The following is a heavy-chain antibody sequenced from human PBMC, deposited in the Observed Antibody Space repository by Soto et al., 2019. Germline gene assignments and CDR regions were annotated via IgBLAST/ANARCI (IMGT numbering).Heavy chain of an antibody. V-gene: IGHV3-7*03. D-gene: IGHD7-27*01. J-gene: IGHJ4*02. Sequence: GGSLRLSCAASGFTFSSYWMSWVRQAPGKGLEWVANIKQDGSEKYYVDSVKGRFTISRDNAKNSLYLQMNSLRAEDTAVYYCARDQAITGENKDFDYWGQGTLVTVSS. CDR1: GFTFSSYW. CDR3: ARDQAITGENKDFDY. CDR2: IKQDGSEK.